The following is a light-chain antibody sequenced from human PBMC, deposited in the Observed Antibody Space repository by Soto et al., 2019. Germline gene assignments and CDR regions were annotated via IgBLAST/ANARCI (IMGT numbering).Light chain of an antibody. V-gene: IGKV4-1*01. Sequence: TGMTLSPESLDVSLVAPATINCTSSRGLLYSSNNKNHLAWYQQKPGKAPNLLIYSTSTLQSGVPSRLSGSGSGTDFTLTINSLQPEDFATYYCQQAYDIPRTFGQGNKVDIK. CDR3: QQAYDIPRT. CDR1: RGLLYSSNNKNH. CDR2: STS. J-gene: IGKJ1*01.